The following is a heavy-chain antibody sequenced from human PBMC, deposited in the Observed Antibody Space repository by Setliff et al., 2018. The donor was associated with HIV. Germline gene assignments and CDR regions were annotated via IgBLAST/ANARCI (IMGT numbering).Heavy chain of an antibody. D-gene: IGHD6-13*01. Sequence: ASVKVSCKASGYTFTSYYMHWVRQAPGQGLEWMGIINPSGGSTSYAQKFQGRLTMTRDTSTNTVYMELSSLRSEDTAVYYCARGIAAAGLDYWGQGTLVTVSS. CDR2: INPSGGST. V-gene: IGHV1-46*01. CDR1: GYTFTSYY. J-gene: IGHJ4*02. CDR3: ARGIAAAGLDY.